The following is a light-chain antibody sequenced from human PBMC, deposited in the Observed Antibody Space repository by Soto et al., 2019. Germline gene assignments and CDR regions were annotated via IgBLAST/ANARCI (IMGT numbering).Light chain of an antibody. CDR1: NSDVGLYDF. CDR2: EVS. CDR3: ISYTSDDVRYV. J-gene: IGLJ1*01. Sequence: QSALTQPASVSGTPGQSITISCTGSNSDVGLYDFVPWYQHHPGRAPKLIVSEVSHRPSGISNRFSGSKSGNTASLTISGLQSEDEADYYCISYTSDDVRYVFGTGTKVTVL. V-gene: IGLV2-14*01.